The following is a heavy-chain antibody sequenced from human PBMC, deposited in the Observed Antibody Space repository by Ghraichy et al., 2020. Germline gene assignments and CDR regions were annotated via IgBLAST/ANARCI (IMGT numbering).Heavy chain of an antibody. CDR2: INHSGNT. Sequence: LSLTCAVYGGSFSGYYWIWIRQPPGKGLEWIGEINHSGNTNYNPSLKSRVTMSVDTSMNQFSLKLSSVTAADTAVYYCARTTTSSWYYDYWGQGILVTVSS. V-gene: IGHV4-34*01. CDR1: GGSFSGYY. J-gene: IGHJ4*02. CDR3: ARTTTSSWYYDY. D-gene: IGHD6-13*01.